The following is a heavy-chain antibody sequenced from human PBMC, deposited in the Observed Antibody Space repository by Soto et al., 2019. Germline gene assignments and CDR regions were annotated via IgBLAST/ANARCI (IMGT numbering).Heavy chain of an antibody. V-gene: IGHV5-51*01. CDR2: IYPGDSET. J-gene: IGHJ1*01. D-gene: IGHD2-15*01. CDR1: GYSFTNYW. Sequence: GESLKISCKGSGYSFTNYWIGWVRQMPGKGLEWMGIIYPGDSETKYSPSFQGQVTISADKSLNTAYLQWNSLKASDTAMYYCARPATRIEYFQHWGQGTLVTVSS. CDR3: ARPATRIEYFQH.